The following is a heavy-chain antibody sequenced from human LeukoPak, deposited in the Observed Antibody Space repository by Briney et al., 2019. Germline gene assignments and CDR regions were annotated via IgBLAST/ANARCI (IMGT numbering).Heavy chain of an antibody. CDR1: GYTFTGYY. V-gene: IGHV1-2*02. Sequence: GASVKVSCKASGYTFTGYYMHWVRQAPGQGLEWMGWINPNSGGTNYAQKFQGRVTMTRDTSINTVYMELSSLRSDDTAVYYCARAGTTITRGNWFDPWGQGTLVTVSS. D-gene: IGHD4-11*01. J-gene: IGHJ5*02. CDR2: INPNSGGT. CDR3: ARAGTTITRGNWFDP.